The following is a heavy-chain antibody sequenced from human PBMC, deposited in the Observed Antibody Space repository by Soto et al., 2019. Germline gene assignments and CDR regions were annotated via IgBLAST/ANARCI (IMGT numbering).Heavy chain of an antibody. Sequence: QVQLVQSGAEVKKPGSSVKVSCKASGGTFSSYAISWVRQAPGQGLEWMGGIIPIFGTANYAQKFPGRVTIPAYEATFTADMTLSSLRTEDTAVYYCARARYYESSCYWAEYAFDIWGQGTMVTVSS. D-gene: IGHD3-22*01. CDR1: GGTFSSYA. V-gene: IGHV1-69*01. J-gene: IGHJ3*02. CDR2: IIPIFGTA. CDR3: ARARYYESSCYWAEYAFDI.